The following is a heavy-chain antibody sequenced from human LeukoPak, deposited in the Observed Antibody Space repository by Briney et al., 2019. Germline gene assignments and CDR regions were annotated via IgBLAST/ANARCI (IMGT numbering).Heavy chain of an antibody. CDR1: GGSFSGYY. V-gene: IGHV4-34*01. Sequence: PSETLSLTCAVYGGSFSGYYWSWIRQPPGKGLEWIGEINHSGSTNYNPSLMSRVTISVDTSQNQFSLKLSSVTAADTAVYYCARLPPWYVVYWGQGTLVTVSS. CDR3: ARLPPWYVVY. J-gene: IGHJ4*02. D-gene: IGHD3-16*01. CDR2: INHSGST.